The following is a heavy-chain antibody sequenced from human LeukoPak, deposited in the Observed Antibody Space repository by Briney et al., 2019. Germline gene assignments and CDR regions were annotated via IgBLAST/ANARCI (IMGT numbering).Heavy chain of an antibody. CDR2: IYTSGST. V-gene: IGHV4-4*07. Sequence: SETLSLTCTVSGGSISSYYWSWIRQPAGKGLEWIGRIYTSGSTNYNPSLKSRVTISVDTSKNQFSLKLSSVTAADAAVYYCARDRIRGESDYWGQGTLVTVSS. CDR1: GGSISSYY. CDR3: ARDRIRGESDY. J-gene: IGHJ4*02. D-gene: IGHD1-14*01.